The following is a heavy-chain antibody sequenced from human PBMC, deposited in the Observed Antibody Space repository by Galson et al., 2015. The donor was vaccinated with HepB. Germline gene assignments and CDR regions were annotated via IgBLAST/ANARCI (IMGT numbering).Heavy chain of an antibody. J-gene: IGHJ4*02. CDR3: ARDDPHYGSGPGSIDY. CDR1: GGTFSSYA. D-gene: IGHD3-10*01. V-gene: IGHV1-69*13. Sequence: SVKVSCKASGGTFSSYAISWVRQAPGQGLEWMGGIIPIFGTANYAQKFQGRVTITADESTSTAYMELSSLRSEDTAVYYCARDDPHYGSGPGSIDYWGQGTLVTVSS. CDR2: IIPIFGTA.